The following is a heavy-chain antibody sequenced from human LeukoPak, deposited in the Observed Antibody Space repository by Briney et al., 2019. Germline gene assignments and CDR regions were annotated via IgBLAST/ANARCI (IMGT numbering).Heavy chain of an antibody. CDR3: SRDSPERQYSSSWNSV. CDR1: GLTVSSNH. Sequence: PGGSLRLSCAASGLTVSSNHMSWVRQAPGKGLEWVAVIYSGGNTYYADSVKGRFTISRDNSKNTLYLQMTSLRAEDTAVYYCSRDSPERQYSSSWNSVWGQGTLVTVSS. V-gene: IGHV3-53*01. J-gene: IGHJ4*02. CDR2: IYSGGNT. D-gene: IGHD6-13*01.